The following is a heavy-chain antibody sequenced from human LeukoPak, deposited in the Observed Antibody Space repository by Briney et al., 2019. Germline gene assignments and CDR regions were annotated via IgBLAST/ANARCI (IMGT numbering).Heavy chain of an antibody. CDR1: GYTFTSYY. CDR3: ARSCVGATTKCNQYFQH. CDR2: INPSGGST. Sequence: ASVKVSCKASGYTFTSYYMHWVRQAPGQGLEWMGIINPSGGSTSYAQKFQGRVTMTRDTSTSTVYMELSSLRSEDTAVYYCARSCVGATTKCNQYFQHWGQGTLVTVSS. D-gene: IGHD1-26*01. V-gene: IGHV1-46*01. J-gene: IGHJ1*01.